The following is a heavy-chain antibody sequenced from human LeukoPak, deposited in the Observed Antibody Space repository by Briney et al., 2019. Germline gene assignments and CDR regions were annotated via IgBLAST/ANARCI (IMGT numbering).Heavy chain of an antibody. CDR2: IIGGAGGT. V-gene: IGHV3-23*01. Sequence: PGGTLRLSCAASGFSFSSHGMSWVRQAPGKGLEWVSGIIGGAGGTYYADSVKGRFTISRDNSKNTLYLQMDTLRAEDTAVYYCAKGSGGGENYCYYYMDVWGKGTTVTISS. CDR1: GFSFSSHG. J-gene: IGHJ6*03. CDR3: AKGSGGGENYCYYYMDV. D-gene: IGHD2-15*01.